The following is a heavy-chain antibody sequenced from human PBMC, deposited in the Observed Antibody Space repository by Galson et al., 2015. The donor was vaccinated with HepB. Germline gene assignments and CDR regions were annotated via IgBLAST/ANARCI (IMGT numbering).Heavy chain of an antibody. V-gene: IGHV3-15*01. CDR2: IKSKVDGGTT. CDR1: GFTVSSNY. D-gene: IGHD3-22*01. Sequence: SLRLSCAASGFTVSSNYMSWVRQGPGKGLEWVGRIKSKVDGGTTDYGAPVKGRFTISRDDSKNTVYLEMNSLKTEDTAVYYCTTLRISTIDDYWGQGVLVTVSS. CDR3: TTLRISTIDDY. J-gene: IGHJ4*02.